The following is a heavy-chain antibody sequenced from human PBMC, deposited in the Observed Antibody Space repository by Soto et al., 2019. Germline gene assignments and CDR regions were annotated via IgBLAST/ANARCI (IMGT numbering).Heavy chain of an antibody. CDR3: ARAADTAMVYNWFDP. CDR2: IIPIFGTA. D-gene: IGHD5-18*01. V-gene: IGHV1-69*06. J-gene: IGHJ5*02. Sequence: VASVKVSCKASGGTFSSYAISWVRQAPGQGLEWMGGIIPIFGTANYAQKFQGRVTITADKSTSTAYMELSSLRSEDTAVYYCARAADTAMVYNWFDPWGQGTLVTVSS. CDR1: GGTFSSYA.